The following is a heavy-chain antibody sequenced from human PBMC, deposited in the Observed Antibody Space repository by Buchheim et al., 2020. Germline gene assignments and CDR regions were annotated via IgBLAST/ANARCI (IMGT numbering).Heavy chain of an antibody. Sequence: EVQLVESGGGLVQPGGSLRLSCAASGFTVSSNYMSWVRQAPEKGLEWVSVIYSGGSTYYADSVKGRFTISRDNYKNTPYLQMNSLRAEDTAVYYCARDRPVRYYYYGMDVWGQGTT. J-gene: IGHJ6*02. CDR1: GFTVSSNY. D-gene: IGHD3-10*02. CDR3: ARDRPVRYYYYGMDV. V-gene: IGHV3-66*01. CDR2: IYSGGST.